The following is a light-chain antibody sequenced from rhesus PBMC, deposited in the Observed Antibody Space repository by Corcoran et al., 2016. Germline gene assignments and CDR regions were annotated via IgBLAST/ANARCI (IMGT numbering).Light chain of an antibody. V-gene: IGKV1-38*01. CDR3: QQRHSYPLT. CDR2: DAS. CDR1: QDISSY. J-gene: IGKJ4*01. Sequence: DIQLTQSPSSLSASVGDRVTITCRASQDISSYLAWYQQKSGKAPKLLIYDASNLQSGVPSRFSGSGSGTEFTLTISSLQPEDFATYYCQQRHSYPLTFGGGTKVEIK.